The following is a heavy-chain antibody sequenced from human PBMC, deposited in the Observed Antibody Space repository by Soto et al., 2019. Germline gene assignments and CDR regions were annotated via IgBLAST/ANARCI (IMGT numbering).Heavy chain of an antibody. Sequence: PSXTLSLTCTVSGGSINSGGSYWGWIRQPPGKGLEWIGSIYYSGTTYYNPSLKSRVTMSVDTSKNQFSLKLTSVTAVDTAVYYCARREIQGPIDYWGQGTLVTVSS. D-gene: IGHD1-26*01. CDR2: IYYSGTT. V-gene: IGHV4-39*07. J-gene: IGHJ4*02. CDR1: GGSINSGGSY. CDR3: ARREIQGPIDY.